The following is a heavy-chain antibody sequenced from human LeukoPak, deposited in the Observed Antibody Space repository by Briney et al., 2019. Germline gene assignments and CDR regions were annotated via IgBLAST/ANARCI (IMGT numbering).Heavy chain of an antibody. CDR1: GYTFTGYY. CDR2: INPSSGVT. D-gene: IGHD3-10*01. CDR3: ARGPSGSDY. V-gene: IGHV1-2*06. Sequence: ASVKVSCKVSGYTFTGYYLHWVRQAPGQGLEWMGRINPSSGVTNYAQKFQGRVTMTRDTSINTAYMDLSSLRSDDTAVYYCARGPSGSDYWGQGTLVIVSS. J-gene: IGHJ4*02.